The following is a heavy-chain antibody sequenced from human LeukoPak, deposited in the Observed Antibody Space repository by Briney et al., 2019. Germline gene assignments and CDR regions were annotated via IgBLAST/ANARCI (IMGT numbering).Heavy chain of an antibody. CDR3: ANLPVRGWPTFDY. Sequence: PGGSLRLSCAASGFTFSSYAMSWVRQAPGKGLEWVSAISGSGGSTYYADSVKGRFTIPRDNSKNTLYLQMNSLRAEDTAVYYCANLPVRGWPTFDYWGRGTLVTVSS. V-gene: IGHV3-23*01. CDR2: ISGSGGST. CDR1: GFTFSSYA. D-gene: IGHD6-19*01. J-gene: IGHJ4*02.